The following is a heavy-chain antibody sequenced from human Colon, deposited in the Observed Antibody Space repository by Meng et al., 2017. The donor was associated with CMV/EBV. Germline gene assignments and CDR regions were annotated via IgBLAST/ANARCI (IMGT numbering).Heavy chain of an antibody. J-gene: IGHJ5*02. V-gene: IGHV3-30-3*02. D-gene: IGHD1-26*01. CDR2: ISFEGSNQ. Sequence: SCVASGLAVSTYAMHWVRQAPGKGVEWVAFISFEGSNQYYADSVEGRFTISRDNSKGTVFLQMNSLRAEDTAVYYCAKSAPGKGFDPWGQGTLVTVSS. CDR3: AKSAPGKGFDP. CDR1: GLAVSTYA.